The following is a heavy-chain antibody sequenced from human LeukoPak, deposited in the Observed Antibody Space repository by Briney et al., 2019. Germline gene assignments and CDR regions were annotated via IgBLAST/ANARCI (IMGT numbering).Heavy chain of an antibody. CDR3: ARHAAYYYEDY. CDR1: RGSIGSGSYF. D-gene: IGHD3-22*01. CDR2: IFYSGST. Sequence: SGTLPLTCTVSRGSIGSGSYFWGWIRQPPGKGLEWIGTIFYSGSTYYNPSLKSRVTMSVDTSKNQFSLKLTSVTAADTAVYYCARHAAYYYEDYWGQGILVTVSS. V-gene: IGHV4-39*01. J-gene: IGHJ4*02.